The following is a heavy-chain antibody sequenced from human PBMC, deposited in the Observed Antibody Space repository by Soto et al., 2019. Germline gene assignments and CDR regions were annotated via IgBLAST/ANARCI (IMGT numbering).Heavy chain of an antibody. D-gene: IGHD2-2*01. V-gene: IGHV4-39*01. Sequence: SETLSLTCTVSGGSISSSSYYWGWIRQPPGKGLEWIGSIYYSGSTYYNPSLKSRVTISVDTSKNQFSLKLSSVTAADTAVYYCARHGRRVVVVPGFYYFDYWGQGTLVTVSS. CDR2: IYYSGST. CDR1: GGSISSSSYY. CDR3: ARHGRRVVVVPGFYYFDY. J-gene: IGHJ4*02.